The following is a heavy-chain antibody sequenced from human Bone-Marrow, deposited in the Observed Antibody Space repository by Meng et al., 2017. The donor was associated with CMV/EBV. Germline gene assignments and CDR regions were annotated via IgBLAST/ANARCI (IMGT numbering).Heavy chain of an antibody. CDR2: IKSKTDGGTT. CDR1: GFTFSNAW. V-gene: IGHV3-15*01. Sequence: GESLKISCAASGFTFSNAWMSWVRQAPGKGLEWVGRIKSKTDGGTTDYAAPVNGRFTISRDDSKNTLYLHMNSPKAEDNAVYYCTTHYDFWSGYWAWYYYYGMDVWGQGTTVTVSS. J-gene: IGHJ6*02. D-gene: IGHD3-3*01. CDR3: TTHYDFWSGYWAWYYYYGMDV.